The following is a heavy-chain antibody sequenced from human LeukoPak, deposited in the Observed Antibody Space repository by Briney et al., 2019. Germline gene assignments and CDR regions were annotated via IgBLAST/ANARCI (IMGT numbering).Heavy chain of an antibody. CDR3: AKLMGSLDAWGSFRFSFDS. Sequence: GSLRLSCAASGFTFSSYAMSWVRLAPGKGLDWVSTISGSGGSLYYADSVRGRFTISRDNSKNTLYLQMNSLRAEDTAVYYCAKLMGSLDAWGSFRFSFDSWGQGTLVTVSS. V-gene: IGHV3-23*01. D-gene: IGHD3-16*02. CDR2: ISGSGGSL. CDR1: GFTFSSYA. J-gene: IGHJ4*02.